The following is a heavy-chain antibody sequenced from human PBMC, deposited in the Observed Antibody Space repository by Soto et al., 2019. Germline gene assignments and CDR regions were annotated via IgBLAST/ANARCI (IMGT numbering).Heavy chain of an antibody. Sequence: PSETLSLTCAVSGGSISSGGYSWSWIRQPPGKGLEWIGYIYHSGSTYYNPSLKSRVTISVDRSKNQFSLKLSSVTAADTAVYYCARGRGSYYNWFDPWGQGTLVTVSS. D-gene: IGHD1-26*01. J-gene: IGHJ5*02. V-gene: IGHV4-30-2*01. CDR1: GGSISSGGYS. CDR2: IYHSGST. CDR3: ARGRGSYYNWFDP.